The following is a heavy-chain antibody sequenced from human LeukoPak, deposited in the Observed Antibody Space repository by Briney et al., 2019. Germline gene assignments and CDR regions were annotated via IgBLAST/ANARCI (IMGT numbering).Heavy chain of an antibody. J-gene: IGHJ4*02. Sequence: GGSLRLSCAASGFTFSNAWVSWVRQAPGKGLEWVGRIKRKIDGETADYAAPVKGRFTISRDDSKNILYLEMNSLKTEDTAMYYCTRDGWGGFANWGQGTLVTVSS. D-gene: IGHD3-10*01. CDR1: GFTFSNAW. CDR2: IKRKIDGETA. V-gene: IGHV3-15*01. CDR3: TRDGWGGFAN.